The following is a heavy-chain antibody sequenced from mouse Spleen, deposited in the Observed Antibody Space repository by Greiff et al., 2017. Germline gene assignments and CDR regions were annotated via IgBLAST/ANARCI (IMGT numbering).Heavy chain of an antibody. Sequence: EVKLVESGGGLVKPGGSLKLSCAASGFTFSDYGMAWVRQAPGKGPEWVAFISNLAYSIYYADTVTGRFTISRENAKNTLYLEMSSLRSEDTAMYYCARRGKLGRRYFDYWGQGTTLTVSS. J-gene: IGHJ2*01. V-gene: IGHV5-15*04. D-gene: IGHD4-1*01. CDR3: ARRGKLGRRYFDY. CDR1: GFTFSDYG. CDR2: ISNLAYSI.